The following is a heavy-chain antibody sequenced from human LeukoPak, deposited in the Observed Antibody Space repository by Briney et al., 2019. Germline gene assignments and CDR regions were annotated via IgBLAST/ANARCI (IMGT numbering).Heavy chain of an antibody. D-gene: IGHD6-13*01. CDR2: INSDGSST. CDR1: GFTFSSYW. V-gene: IGHV3-74*01. Sequence: GGSLRLSCAASGFTFSSYWMHWVRQAPGKGLVWVSRINSDGSSTSYADSVKGRFTISRDNSKNTLYLQMNSLRAEDTAVYYCARDSPDSSSWYRLDPWGQGTLVTVSS. J-gene: IGHJ5*02. CDR3: ARDSPDSSSWYRLDP.